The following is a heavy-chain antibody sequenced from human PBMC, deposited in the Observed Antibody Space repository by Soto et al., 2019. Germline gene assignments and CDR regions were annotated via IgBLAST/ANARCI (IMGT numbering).Heavy chain of an antibody. J-gene: IGHJ4*02. V-gene: IGHV1-69*01. CDR2: TIPIIGTT. CDR1: GDTLSTHG. Sequence: QVQLVQSGAEVKKPGSSVKVSCKASGDTLSTHGISWVRQAPGQGLEWMGGTIPIIGTTDYAEKFQGRVTITADESTTTSYMELSSLRPDDPAVYYCEAGDSSDTGDHWGQGTLVTVSS. D-gene: IGHD5-18*01. CDR3: EAGDSSDTGDH.